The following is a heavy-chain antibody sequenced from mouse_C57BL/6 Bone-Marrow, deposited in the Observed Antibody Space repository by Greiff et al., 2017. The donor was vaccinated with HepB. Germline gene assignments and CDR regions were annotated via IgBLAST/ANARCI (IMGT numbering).Heavy chain of an antibody. CDR1: GFTFSDYG. V-gene: IGHV5-17*01. D-gene: IGHD1-1*01. CDR3: ATQWSSSYKGFAY. CDR2: ISSGSSTI. Sequence: EVMLVESGGGLVKPGGSLKLSCAASGFTFSDYGMHWVRQAPDKGLEWVAYISSGSSTIDYADTVKGRFTSSRDNAKNTVFLQMTSLRSEDTAMYYCATQWSSSYKGFAYWGQGTLVTVSA. J-gene: IGHJ3*01.